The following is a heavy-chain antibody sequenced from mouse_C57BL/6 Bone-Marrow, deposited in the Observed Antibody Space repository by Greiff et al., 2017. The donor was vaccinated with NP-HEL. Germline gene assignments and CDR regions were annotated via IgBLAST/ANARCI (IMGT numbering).Heavy chain of an antibody. CDR3: SSDYYGSSGAY. Sequence: QVQLQQSGAELAKPGASVKLSCKASGYTFTSYWMHWVKQRPGQGLEWIGYINPSSGYTKYNQKFKDKATLTADKSSSTAYMQLSSLTYEDSAVYYFSSDYYGSSGAYWGQGTLVTVSA. CDR2: INPSSGYT. D-gene: IGHD1-1*01. J-gene: IGHJ3*01. CDR1: GYTFTSYW. V-gene: IGHV1-7*01.